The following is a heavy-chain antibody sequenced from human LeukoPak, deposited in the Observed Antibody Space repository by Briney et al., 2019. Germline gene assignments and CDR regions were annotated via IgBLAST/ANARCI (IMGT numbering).Heavy chain of an antibody. CDR2: IYYRGST. CDR3: ARRTYYDILTGRENAFDI. V-gene: IGHV4-59*12. D-gene: IGHD3-9*01. J-gene: IGHJ3*02. Sequence: SETLSLTCTFSGGSISSYYWSWIRQPPGKGLEWIGYIYYRGSTNYNPSLKSRVTISVDTSKNQFSLKLSSVTAADTAVYYCARRTYYDILTGRENAFDIWGQGTMVTVSS. CDR1: GGSISSYY.